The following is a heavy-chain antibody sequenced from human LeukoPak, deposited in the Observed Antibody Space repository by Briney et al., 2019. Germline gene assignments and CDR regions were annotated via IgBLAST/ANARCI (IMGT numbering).Heavy chain of an antibody. CDR2: FDPEDGET. CDR3: ATYLSSSWPRWFDP. CDR1: GYTLTELS. J-gene: IGHJ5*02. Sequence: ASVKVSCKVSGYTLTELSMHWVRQAPGKGLEWMGGFDPEDGETIYAQKSQGRVTMTEDTSTDTAYMELSSLRSEDTAVYYCATYLSSSWPRWFDPWGQGTLVTVSS. D-gene: IGHD6-13*01. V-gene: IGHV1-24*01.